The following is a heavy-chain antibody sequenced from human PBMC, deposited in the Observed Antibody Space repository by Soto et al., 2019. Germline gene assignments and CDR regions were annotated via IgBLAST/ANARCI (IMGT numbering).Heavy chain of an antibody. J-gene: IGHJ6*02. CDR1: GGPSSSGDYY. D-gene: IGHD1-1*01. CDR2: TNYSGST. Sequence: QVQLQESGPGLVKLPKTLPPPCIVPGGPSSSGDYYWIWIRQPQGKGLEGIGYTNYSGSTYYNPSLESRVTMSLDASRNQFSLQLSSVTAADTAVYYCARVVTRTTTSTTHLSYYGVDVWGQGTSVTVSS. V-gene: IGHV4-30-4*01. CDR3: ARVVTRTTTSTTHLSYYGVDV.